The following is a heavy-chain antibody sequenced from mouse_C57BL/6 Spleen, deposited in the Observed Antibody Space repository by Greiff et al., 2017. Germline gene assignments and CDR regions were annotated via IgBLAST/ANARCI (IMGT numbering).Heavy chain of an antibody. CDR3: TVYGSSPPFAKEG. CDR1: GYSFTGYF. V-gene: IGHV1-20*01. D-gene: IGHD1-1*01. CDR2: INPYNGDT. Sequence: VHVKQSGPELVKPGASVKISCKASGYSFTGYFMNWVMQSHGKSLEWIGRINPYNGDTFYNQKFKGKATLTVDKSSSTAYMELRSLTSEDSAVYYCTVYGSSPPFAKEGWGQGTSVTVST. J-gene: IGHJ4*01.